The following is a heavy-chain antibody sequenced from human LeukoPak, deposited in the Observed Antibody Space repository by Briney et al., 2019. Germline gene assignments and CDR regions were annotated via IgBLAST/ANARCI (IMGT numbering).Heavy chain of an antibody. D-gene: IGHD3-10*01. CDR1: GCIFNAYC. V-gene: IGHV5-51*01. CDR3: ARLMTLVRGGLKRLPRSCGMDV. J-gene: IGHJ6*02. Sequence: GASLEISWKGSGCIFNAYCIAWVRQLPGKDLEWMGAFYPGDSYTTYSPSLQGQVTISADKSATTAYLQWTSLKAAEPAIYYCARLMTLVRGGLKRLPRSCGMDVWGQGTTVTVS. CDR2: FYPGDSYT.